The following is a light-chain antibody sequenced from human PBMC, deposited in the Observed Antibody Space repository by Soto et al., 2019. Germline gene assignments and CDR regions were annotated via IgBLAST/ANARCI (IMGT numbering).Light chain of an antibody. CDR1: QTVKKNY. Sequence: EVVLTQSPGTLSLSPGERGTLSCRASQTVKKNYLTWYQQKPGQAPRLLISGASSRATDIPDRFSGSGPGTDFTLTISRLEPENFAVYYCQQYGTSPPTFGQGTKVEIK. J-gene: IGKJ1*01. CDR2: GAS. CDR3: QQYGTSPPT. V-gene: IGKV3-20*01.